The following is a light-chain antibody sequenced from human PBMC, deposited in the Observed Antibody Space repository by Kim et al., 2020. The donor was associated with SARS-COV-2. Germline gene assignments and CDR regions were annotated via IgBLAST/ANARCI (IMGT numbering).Light chain of an antibody. Sequence: QSITISCTGNSSDVGSYNLVSWYQQHPGKAPKLMIYEGSKRPSGVSNRFSGSKSGNTASLTISGLQAEDEADYYCCSYAGINTPVVFGGGTQLTVL. CDR3: CSYAGINTPVV. J-gene: IGLJ2*01. V-gene: IGLV2-23*01. CDR1: SSDVGSYNL. CDR2: EGS.